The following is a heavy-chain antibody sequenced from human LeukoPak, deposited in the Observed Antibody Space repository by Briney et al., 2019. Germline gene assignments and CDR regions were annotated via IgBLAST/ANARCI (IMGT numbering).Heavy chain of an antibody. Sequence: SQTLSLTCTVSGGSISSGDYYWSWIRQPPGKGLEWIGYIYYSGSTYYNPSLKSRVTTSVDTSKNQFSLKLSSVTAADTAVYYCARDGNLDYTGIDVWGQGTTVTVSS. CDR2: IYYSGST. J-gene: IGHJ6*02. D-gene: IGHD1-14*01. CDR1: GGSISSGDYY. V-gene: IGHV4-30-4*01. CDR3: ARDGNLDYTGIDV.